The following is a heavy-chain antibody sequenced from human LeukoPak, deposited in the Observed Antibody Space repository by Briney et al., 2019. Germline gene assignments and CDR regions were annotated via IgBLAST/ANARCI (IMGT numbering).Heavy chain of an antibody. Sequence: PRRSLRLSCTASGFSFGDYAMSWFRQAPGKGLEWVGFIKSKAYGGKTEYAASVKGRFTVSRDDSKNIAYLQMNSLKTEDTAVYYCTRDRRVLSGYYDYWGQGTLVTVSS. J-gene: IGHJ4*02. CDR2: IKSKAYGGKT. D-gene: IGHD3-22*01. CDR3: TRDRRVLSGYYDY. V-gene: IGHV3-49*03. CDR1: GFSFGDYA.